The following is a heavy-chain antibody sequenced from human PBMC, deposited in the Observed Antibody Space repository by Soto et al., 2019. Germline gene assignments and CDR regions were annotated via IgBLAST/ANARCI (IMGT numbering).Heavy chain of an antibody. CDR2: TYYRSKWYN. CDR1: GDSVSSNSAA. V-gene: IGHV6-1*01. D-gene: IGHD6-19*01. Sequence: SQTLSLTCAISGDSVSSNSAAWNWIRQSPSRGLEWLGRTYYRSKWYNDYAVSVKSRITINPDTSKNQFSLQLNSVTPEDTAVYYCASSPIAVAGTQGYYHYGMDVWGQGTTVTVSS. J-gene: IGHJ6*02. CDR3: ASSPIAVAGTQGYYHYGMDV.